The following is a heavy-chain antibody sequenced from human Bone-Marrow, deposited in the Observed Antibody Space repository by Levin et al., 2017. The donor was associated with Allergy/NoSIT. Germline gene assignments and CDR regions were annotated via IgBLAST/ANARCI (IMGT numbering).Heavy chain of an antibody. CDR3: ARGIIGDVRVAHKEAFDI. V-gene: IGHV3-21*01. CDR1: GFIFADYA. Sequence: SGGSLRLSCKISGFIFADYAMNWVRQAPGKGLEWVSSISSSGSDMYYVDSVRGRFTISRDNAKNSLTLQMNSLRAEDTAVYYCARGIIGDVRVAHKEAFDIWGQGTMVSVSS. CDR2: ISSSGSDM. J-gene: IGHJ3*02. D-gene: IGHD2-8*02.